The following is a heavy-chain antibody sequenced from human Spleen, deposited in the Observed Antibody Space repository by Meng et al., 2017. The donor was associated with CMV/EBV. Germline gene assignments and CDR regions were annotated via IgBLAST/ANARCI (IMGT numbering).Heavy chain of an antibody. CDR3: ARGAYTVTSFAEGRFDP. CDR1: GYTFTSYG. CDR2: ISAYNGNT. J-gene: IGHJ5*02. V-gene: IGHV1-18*01. Sequence: ASVKVSCKASGYTFTSYGISWVRQAPGQGLEWMGWISAYNGNTNYAQKLQGRVTMTTDTSTSTAYMELRSLRSDDTAVYYCARGAYTVTSFAEGRFDPWGQGILVTVSS. D-gene: IGHD4-11*01.